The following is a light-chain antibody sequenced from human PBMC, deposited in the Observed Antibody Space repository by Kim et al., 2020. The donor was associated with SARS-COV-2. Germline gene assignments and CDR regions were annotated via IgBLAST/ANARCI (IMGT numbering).Light chain of an antibody. CDR1: NIGSKS. Sequence: SYELTQPPSVSVAPGKTARITCGGNNIGSKSVHWYQQKPGQAPVLVIYYDSDRPSGIPERFSGSNSGNTATLTISRVEAGDEVDYYCQVWDSSSDHVVFGGGTQLNVL. J-gene: IGLJ2*01. CDR3: QVWDSSSDHVV. CDR2: YDS. V-gene: IGLV3-21*04.